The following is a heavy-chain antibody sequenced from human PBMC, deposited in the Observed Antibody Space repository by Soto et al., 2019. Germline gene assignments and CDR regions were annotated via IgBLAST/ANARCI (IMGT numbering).Heavy chain of an antibody. J-gene: IGHJ2*01. CDR2: ISYDARNT. CDR1: GFTFSSYA. D-gene: IGHD6-19*01. Sequence: QVQLVESGGGVVQPGRSLRLSCVASGFTFSSYAMHWVRQAPGRGLEWVAFISYDARNTYYADSVRGRFTTSRDNSENTLHLRLNSLRNEDTAVYYCASHLRRPGIAVAWQDWFFELWGRGTLVTVSS. CDR3: ASHLRRPGIAVAWQDWFFEL. V-gene: IGHV3-30*04.